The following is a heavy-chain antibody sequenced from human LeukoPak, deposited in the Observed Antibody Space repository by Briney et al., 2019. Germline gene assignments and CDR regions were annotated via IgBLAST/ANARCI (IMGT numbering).Heavy chain of an antibody. D-gene: IGHD6-6*01. CDR3: ARNRIAARLGGPRNAFDI. V-gene: IGHV4-59*01. CDR2: IYYSGST. J-gene: IGHJ3*02. Sequence: PSETLSLTCTVSGGSISSYYWSWIRQPPGKGLEWIGYIYYSGSTNYNPSLKSRVTISVDTSKIQFSLKLTSVTAADTAVYYCARNRIAARLGGPRNAFDIWGQGTMVTVSS. CDR1: GGSISSYY.